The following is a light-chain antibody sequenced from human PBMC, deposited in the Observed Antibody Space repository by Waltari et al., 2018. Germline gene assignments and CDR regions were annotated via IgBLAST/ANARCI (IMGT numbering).Light chain of an antibody. CDR1: QYISSNY. CDR2: DAS. V-gene: IGKV3-20*01. J-gene: IGKJ4*01. Sequence: EVVLTQSPGTLSLSPGETATLSCRASQYISSNYLAWYQQKPGQAPRLLIYDASNRATGIADRFSGSVSETDFTLTISRLEPEDFAVFYCQQYGNSPVTFGGGTKVEIK. CDR3: QQYGNSPVT.